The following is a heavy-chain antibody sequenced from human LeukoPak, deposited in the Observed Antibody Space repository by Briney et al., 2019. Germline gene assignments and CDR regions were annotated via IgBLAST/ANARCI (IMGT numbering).Heavy chain of an antibody. V-gene: IGHV3-30-3*01. CDR1: GFTFSSYA. CDR2: ISYDGSNK. D-gene: IGHD2-2*01. J-gene: IGHJ4*02. CDR3: ARDSPDR. Sequence: GGSLRLSCAASGFTFSSYAMHWVRQAPGKGLEWVAVISYDGSNKYYADSVKGRFTISRDNSKNTLYLQMNSLRAEDTAVYYCARDSPDRWGQGTLVTVSS.